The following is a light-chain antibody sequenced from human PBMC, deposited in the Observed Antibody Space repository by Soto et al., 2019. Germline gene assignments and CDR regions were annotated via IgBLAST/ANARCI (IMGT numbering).Light chain of an antibody. J-gene: IGKJ1*01. V-gene: IGKV1-5*03. CDR3: QHYNSSSEA. CDR1: QTISSW. Sequence: DIQMTQSPSTLCGSVGDRFTITCRASQTISSWLAWYEQKPGKAPKVLXYKASTLKSGVPSRFSGSGSGTEFTLTISSLQPDDFAPYYCQHYNSSSEAFGQGTKVDIK. CDR2: KAS.